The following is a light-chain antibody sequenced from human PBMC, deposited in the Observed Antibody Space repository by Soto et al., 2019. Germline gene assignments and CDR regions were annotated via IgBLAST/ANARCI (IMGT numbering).Light chain of an antibody. CDR2: EVN. V-gene: IGLV2-8*01. J-gene: IGLJ1*01. CDR3: SSYAGSNNFV. Sequence: QSALTQPPSASGSPGQSVTISCTGTSSDVGAYDYVCWYQQHPGKAPKLMIYEVNKRPSGVPDRFSGSKSGNTASLTVSGLQAGDEADYYCSSYAGSNNFVFGTGTKLTVL. CDR1: SSDVGAYDY.